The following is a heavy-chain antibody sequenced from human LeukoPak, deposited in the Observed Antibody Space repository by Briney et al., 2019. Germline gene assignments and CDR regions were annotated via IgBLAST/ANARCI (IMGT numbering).Heavy chain of an antibody. CDR3: ARPTYTTGWFDP. V-gene: IGHV4-39*01. CDR1: GGSISSSSYY. CDR2: IYYSGST. D-gene: IGHD6-25*01. J-gene: IGHJ5*02. Sequence: SETLSLTCTVSGGSISSSSYYWGWIRQPPGKGLEWIGSIYYSGSTYYNPSLKSRVTISVDTSKNQFSLKLSSVTAADTAVYYCARPTYTTGWFDPWGRGTLVTVSS.